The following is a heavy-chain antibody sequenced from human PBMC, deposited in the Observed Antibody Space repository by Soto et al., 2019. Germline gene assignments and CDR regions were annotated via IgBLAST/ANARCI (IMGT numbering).Heavy chain of an antibody. CDR2: ISGNGRTM. J-gene: IGHJ5*02. D-gene: IGHD3-3*01. V-gene: IGHV3-11*01. Sequence: GGSLRLSCAASGFSFSDFYMNWIRQAPGKGLEWLSYISGNGRTMYYADSVKGRFTISRDNAKKSLYLEMSRLRADDSSMYSCARDGSGPSALDLWGQGTLVTVSS. CDR3: ARDGSGPSALDL. CDR1: GFSFSDFY.